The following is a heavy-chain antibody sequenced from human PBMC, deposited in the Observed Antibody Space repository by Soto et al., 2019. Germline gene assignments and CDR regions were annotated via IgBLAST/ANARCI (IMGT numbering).Heavy chain of an antibody. V-gene: IGHV1-2*04. D-gene: IGHD3-9*01. CDR3: ARASGDYDILTGSAFDI. Sequence: GASVKVSCKASGYTFTGYYMHWVRQAPGQGLGWMGWINPNSGGTNYAQKFQGWVTMTRDTSISTAYMELSRLRSDDTAVYYCARASGDYDILTGSAFDIWGQGTMVTVSS. J-gene: IGHJ3*02. CDR1: GYTFTGYY. CDR2: INPNSGGT.